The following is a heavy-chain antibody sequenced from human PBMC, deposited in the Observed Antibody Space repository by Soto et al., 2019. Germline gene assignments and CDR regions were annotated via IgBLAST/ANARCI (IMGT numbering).Heavy chain of an antibody. V-gene: IGHV3-11*05. CDR2: ISSSSSYT. CDR1: GFTFSDYY. Sequence: QVQLVESGGGLVKPGGSLRLSCAASGFTFSDYYMSWIRQAPGKGLEWVSYISSSSSYTNYADSVKGRFTISRDNAKNSLYLRLSSLRAEGTAVYYCARDPGVVTLGLDAFDFWGRGTMVTVSS. J-gene: IGHJ3*01. D-gene: IGHD2-21*02. CDR3: ARDPGVVTLGLDAFDF.